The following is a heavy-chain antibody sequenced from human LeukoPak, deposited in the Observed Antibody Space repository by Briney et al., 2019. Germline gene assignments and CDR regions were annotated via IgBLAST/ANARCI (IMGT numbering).Heavy chain of an antibody. CDR2: ISGSGGST. CDR3: AKGGYSGSYYFDY. CDR1: GFTFSTYA. V-gene: IGHV3-23*01. Sequence: GGSLRLSCAASGFTFSTYAMSWVRQAPGKGLEWVSVISGSGGSTYYADSVKGRFTISRDNSKNTLYLQMNSLRAEDTAVYYCAKGGYSGSYYFDYWGQGTLVTVSS. J-gene: IGHJ4*02. D-gene: IGHD1-26*01.